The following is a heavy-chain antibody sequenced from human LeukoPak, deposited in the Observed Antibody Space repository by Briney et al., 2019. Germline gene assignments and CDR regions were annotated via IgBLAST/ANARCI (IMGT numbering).Heavy chain of an antibody. CDR3: ARVFPFGGVIGLLGY. Sequence: GGSLRLSCAASGFTFSSYEMNWVRQAPGKGLEWVSYISSSGSTIYYADSVKGRFTISRDNAKNSLYLQMNSLRAEDTAAYYCARVFPFGGVIGLLGYWGQGTLVTVSS. V-gene: IGHV3-48*03. CDR2: ISSSGSTI. D-gene: IGHD3-16*02. CDR1: GFTFSSYE. J-gene: IGHJ4*02.